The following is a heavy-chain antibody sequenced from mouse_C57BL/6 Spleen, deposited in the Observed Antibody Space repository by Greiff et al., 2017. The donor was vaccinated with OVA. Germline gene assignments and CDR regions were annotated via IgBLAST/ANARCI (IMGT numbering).Heavy chain of an antibody. CDR2: INPGSGGT. J-gene: IGHJ4*01. CDR1: GYAFTNYL. CDR3: ARTGTGAMDY. D-gene: IGHD4-1*01. Sequence: VQLVESGAELVRPGTSVKVSCKASGYAFTNYLIEWVKQRPGQGLEWIGVINPGSGGTNYNEKFKGKATLTADKSSSTAYMQLSSLTSEDSAVYFCARTGTGAMDYWGQGTSVTVSS. V-gene: IGHV1-54*01.